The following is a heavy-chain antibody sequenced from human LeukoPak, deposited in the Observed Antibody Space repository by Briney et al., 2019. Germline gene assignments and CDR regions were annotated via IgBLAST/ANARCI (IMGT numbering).Heavy chain of an antibody. V-gene: IGHV4-59*01. CDR2: IYYSGST. CDR3: AKLAIAARPPLIYDYYYYMDV. D-gene: IGHD6-6*01. CDR1: GGSISSYY. J-gene: IGHJ6*03. Sequence: PSETLSLTCTVSGGSISSYYWSWIRQPPGKGLEWIGYIYYSGSTNYNPSLKSRVTISVDTSKNQFSLKLSSVTAADTAVYYCAKLAIAARPPLIYDYYYYMDVWGKGTTVTVSS.